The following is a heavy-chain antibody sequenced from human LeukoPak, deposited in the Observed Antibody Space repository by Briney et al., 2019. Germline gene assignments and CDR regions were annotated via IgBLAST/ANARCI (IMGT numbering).Heavy chain of an antibody. CDR2: IKQDGSEK. CDR3: AREKYFDWLSPYGAFDI. V-gene: IGHV3-7*01. CDR1: GFTFSSYW. J-gene: IGHJ3*02. Sequence: GGSLRLSCAASGFTFSSYWMSWVRQAPGKGLEWVANIKQDGSEKYYVDSVKGRFTISRDNAKNSLYLQMNSLRAEDTAVYYCAREKYFDWLSPYGAFDIWGQGTMVTVSS. D-gene: IGHD3-9*01.